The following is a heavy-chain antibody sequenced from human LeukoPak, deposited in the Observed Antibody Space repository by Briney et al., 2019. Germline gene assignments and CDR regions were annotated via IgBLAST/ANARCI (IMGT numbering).Heavy chain of an antibody. CDR1: GYSISNGYY. V-gene: IGHV4-38-2*01. J-gene: IGHJ4*02. Sequence: SETLSLTCAVSGYSISNGYYWGWIRQPPGEGLEWIGTIYHSGSTYYNPSLKSRVTISVDTSKNQFSLKLSSVTAADTAVYYCARRFVSGTTDAVDYWGQGTLVTVSS. CDR2: IYHSGST. D-gene: IGHD1-7*01. CDR3: ARRFVSGTTDAVDY.